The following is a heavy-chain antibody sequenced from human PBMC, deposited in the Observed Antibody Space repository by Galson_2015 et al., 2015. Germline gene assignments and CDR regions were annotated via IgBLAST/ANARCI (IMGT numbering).Heavy chain of an antibody. D-gene: IGHD3-10*01. CDR2: IYSSGGST. V-gene: IGHV3-23*05. Sequence: SLSLSCEASGVTFSSYAMGGVRQTPGKGLDWVSSIYSSGGSTFYADSVKGRFTISRDNSENTLYLQMKSLGAEDTAVYYCAKRSLGSGGCFDYWGQGTLVTVSS. CDR3: AKRSLGSGGCFDY. CDR1: GVTFSSYA. J-gene: IGHJ4*02.